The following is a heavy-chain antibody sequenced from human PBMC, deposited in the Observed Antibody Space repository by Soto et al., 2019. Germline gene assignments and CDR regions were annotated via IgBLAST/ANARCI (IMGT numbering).Heavy chain of an antibody. Sequence: ASETLSLTCTVSGGSISSSNWWSWVRQPPGKGLEWIGEIYHSGSTNYNPSLKSRVTISVDKSKNQFSLKLSSVTAADTAVYYFARGSYYYDSSGYYYVGDFDYWGQGTLVTVSS. D-gene: IGHD3-22*01. V-gene: IGHV4-4*02. CDR3: ARGSYYYDSSGYYYVGDFDY. CDR1: GGSISSSNW. CDR2: IYHSGST. J-gene: IGHJ4*02.